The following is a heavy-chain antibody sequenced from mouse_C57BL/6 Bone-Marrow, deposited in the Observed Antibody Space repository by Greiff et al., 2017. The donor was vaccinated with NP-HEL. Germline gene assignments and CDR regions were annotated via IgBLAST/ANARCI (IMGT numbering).Heavy chain of an antibody. Sequence: EVMLVESGGGLVQPGGSMKLSCAASGFTFSDAWMDWVRQSPEKGLEWVAEIRNKANNHATYYAESVKGRFTISRDDSKSSVYLQMNSLRAEDTGIYYCTFITTVVAPYWYFDVWGTGTTVTVSS. J-gene: IGHJ1*03. CDR3: TFITTVVAPYWYFDV. CDR1: GFTFSDAW. D-gene: IGHD1-1*01. V-gene: IGHV6-6*01. CDR2: IRNKANNHAT.